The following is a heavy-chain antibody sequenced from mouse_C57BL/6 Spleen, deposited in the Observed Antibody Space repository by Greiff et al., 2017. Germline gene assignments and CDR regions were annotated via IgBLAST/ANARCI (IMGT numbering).Heavy chain of an antibody. CDR3: ARDRETYDNYYFDY. CDR1: GYSITSGYY. V-gene: IGHV3-6*01. D-gene: IGHD2-3*01. J-gene: IGHJ2*01. Sequence: EVQLQESGPGLVKPSQSLSLTCSVTGYSITSGYYWNWIRQFPGNKLEWMGYISYDGSNNYNPSLKNRISITRDTSKNQFFLKLNSVKTEDTATYYCARDRETYDNYYFDYWGQGTTLTVSS. CDR2: ISYDGSN.